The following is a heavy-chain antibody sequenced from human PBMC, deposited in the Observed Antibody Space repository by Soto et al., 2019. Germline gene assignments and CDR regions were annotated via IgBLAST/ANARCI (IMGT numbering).Heavy chain of an antibody. CDR3: AKNQGVELVPLATVDWFDP. CDR1: GFTVSTNY. J-gene: IGHJ5*02. Sequence: GGSLRLSCAASGFTVSTNYMGWVRQAPGKGLEWVSVVFSGGSTYYADSVKGRFTISRDISKNTVYLELNNLSAEDTAVYHCAKNQGVELVPLATVDWFDPWGQGSVVTVSS. D-gene: IGHD1-26*01. V-gene: IGHV3-53*01. CDR2: VFSGGST.